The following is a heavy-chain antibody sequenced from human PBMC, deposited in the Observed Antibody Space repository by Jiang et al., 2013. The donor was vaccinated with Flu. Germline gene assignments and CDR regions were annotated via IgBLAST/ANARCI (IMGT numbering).Heavy chain of an antibody. CDR1: GYSFTSYW. D-gene: IGHD1-26*01. CDR2: IYPGDSDT. Sequence: EVKKPGESLKISCKGSGYSFTSYWIGWVRQMPGKGLEWMGIIYPGDSDTRYSPSFQGQVTISADKSISTAYLQWSSLKASDTAMYYCARHIALSGSYGVNAFDIWGQGTMVTVSS. CDR3: ARHIALSGSYGVNAFDI. V-gene: IGHV5-51*01. J-gene: IGHJ3*02.